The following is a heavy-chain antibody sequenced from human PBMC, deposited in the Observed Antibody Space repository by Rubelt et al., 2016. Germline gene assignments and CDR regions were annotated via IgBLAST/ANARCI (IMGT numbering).Heavy chain of an antibody. CDR1: GYTFISVW. Sequence: EVQLVQSRAEVKKPGESLKISCQTSGYTFISVWIAWVRQMPGKGLEWLGSIYPGDSATTYTPSFQGQLTISADTSINTAYLEWRSLKASDTAIYYCARGDWYFDFWGRGTLVTVSS. D-gene: IGHD2-21*01. V-gene: IGHV5-51*01. J-gene: IGHJ2*01. CDR2: IYPGDSAT. CDR3: ARGDWYFDF.